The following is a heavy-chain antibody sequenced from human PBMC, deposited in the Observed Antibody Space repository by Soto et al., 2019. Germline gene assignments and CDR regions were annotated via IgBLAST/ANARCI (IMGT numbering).Heavy chain of an antibody. CDR2: VSWDGGDT. Sequence: EAQLVESGGVVVQPGGSLRLSCATSGFTFDDYTMHWVRHAPGKGLEWISLVSWDGGDTYYADSVRGRFIISRDSSENSLYLQMNSLRTEDTALYYCAKGKYYFDYWGQGTLVTVSS. V-gene: IGHV3-43*01. CDR3: AKGKYYFDY. CDR1: GFTFDDYT. J-gene: IGHJ4*02.